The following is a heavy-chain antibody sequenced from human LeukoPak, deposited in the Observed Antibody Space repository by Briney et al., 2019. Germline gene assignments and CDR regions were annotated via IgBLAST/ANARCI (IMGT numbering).Heavy chain of an antibody. CDR2: ISGSGGST. D-gene: IGHD1-26*01. CDR3: AKAGALVPSYMDV. CDR1: GITFSSYA. J-gene: IGHJ6*03. V-gene: IGHV3-23*01. Sequence: GGSLRLSCAASGITFSSYAMSWVRQAPGKGLEWVSVISGSGGSTYYADSVRGRFTLSRDNSKRMLYLQMNSLRAEDTAVYYCAKAGALVPSYMDVWGKGTTVTVSS.